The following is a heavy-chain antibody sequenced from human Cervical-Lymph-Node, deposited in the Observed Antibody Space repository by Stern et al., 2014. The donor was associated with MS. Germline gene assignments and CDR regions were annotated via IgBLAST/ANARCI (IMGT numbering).Heavy chain of an antibody. J-gene: IGHJ5*01. D-gene: IGHD1-26*01. Sequence: QLQLQESGPGLVKPSETVSLTCTVSGGYMSSKYWNWIRQPPGKGLEWIGYIYSDVSTNYNPSLKSRVIISLDTSTNQFSLSLTSVTAADTAVYYCARVTGRGTRQNWFDSWGQGTLVTVSS. CDR1: GGYMSSKY. CDR2: IYSDVST. V-gene: IGHV4-59*01. CDR3: ARVTGRGTRQNWFDS.